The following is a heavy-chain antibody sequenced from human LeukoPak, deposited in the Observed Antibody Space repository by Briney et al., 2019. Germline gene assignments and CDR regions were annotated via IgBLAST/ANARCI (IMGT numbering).Heavy chain of an antibody. CDR1: GGTSSSYA. CDR2: IIPIFGTA. Sequence: SVKVSCKASGGTSSSYAISWVRQGPGQGLEWMGRIIPIFGTANYAQKFQGRVTITTDESTSTAYMELSSLRSEDTAVYYCASSVEMATINFDYWGQGTLVTVSS. V-gene: IGHV1-69*05. CDR3: ASSVEMATINFDY. J-gene: IGHJ4*02. D-gene: IGHD5-24*01.